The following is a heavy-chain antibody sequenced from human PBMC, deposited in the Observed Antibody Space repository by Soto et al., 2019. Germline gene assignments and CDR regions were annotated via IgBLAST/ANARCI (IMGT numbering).Heavy chain of an antibody. CDR1: GYTFASYA. J-gene: IGHJ4*02. Sequence: QVQLVQSGAEVKKPGASVKVSCKASGYTFASYAISWMRQAPGQGLERMGWISAYNGNTNYAQKLQGRVTMTTDTSTSPPYMELRSLRSDDTAVYYCARDPPPPDYWGQGTLVTVSS. V-gene: IGHV1-18*01. CDR3: ARDPPPPDY. CDR2: ISAYNGNT.